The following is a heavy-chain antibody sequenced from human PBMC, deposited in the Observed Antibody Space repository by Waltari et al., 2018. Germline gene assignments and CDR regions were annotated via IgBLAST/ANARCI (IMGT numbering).Heavy chain of an antibody. CDR3: ARGRVVVPAAIFYYYYYMDV. Sequence: QVQLQQWGAGLLKPSETLSLTCAVYGGSFSGYYWSWIRQPPGNGLEWIGEINHSGSTNYNPSLKSRVTISVDTSKNQFSLKLSSVTAADTAVYYCARGRVVVPAAIFYYYYYMDVWGKGTTVTISS. V-gene: IGHV4-34*01. CDR2: INHSGST. D-gene: IGHD2-2*02. J-gene: IGHJ6*03. CDR1: GGSFSGYY.